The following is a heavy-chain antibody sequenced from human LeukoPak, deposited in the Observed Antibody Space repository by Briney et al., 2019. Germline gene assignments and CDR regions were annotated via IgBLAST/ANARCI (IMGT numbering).Heavy chain of an antibody. CDR1: GFSFSNYA. Sequence: PGGSLRLSCAASGFSFSNYAMHWVRQAPGKGLEWVAVISFDGSTKFYADSVKGRFTISRDNSKNTLYLQMNSLRAEDTALYYCAKDILKYYDSSGYYGGNWFDPWGQGTLVTVSS. CDR3: AKDILKYYDSSGYYGGNWFDP. CDR2: ISFDGSTK. V-gene: IGHV3-30-3*01. D-gene: IGHD3-22*01. J-gene: IGHJ5*02.